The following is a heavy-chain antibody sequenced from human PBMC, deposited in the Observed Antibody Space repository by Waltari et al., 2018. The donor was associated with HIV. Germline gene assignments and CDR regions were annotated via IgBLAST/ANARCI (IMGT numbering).Heavy chain of an antibody. V-gene: IGHV3-74*01. CDR1: GFTFSTYW. D-gene: IGHD3-3*01. CDR2: IDEYGGIT. J-gene: IGHJ4*02. CDR3: ARDLSGYSDY. Sequence: EVLLVESGGGLVQPGGSLRLSGAASGFTFSTYWMHWVRQAPGKGLVWVSRIDEYGGITNYADSVEGRFTISRDNAKNTLYLQMNNLRAEDTATYYCARDLSGYSDYWGQGTLVTVSS.